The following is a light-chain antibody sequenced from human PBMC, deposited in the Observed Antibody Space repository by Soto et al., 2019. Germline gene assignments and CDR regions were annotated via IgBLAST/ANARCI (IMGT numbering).Light chain of an antibody. J-gene: IGKJ4*02. V-gene: IGKV1-5*03. CDR2: KAY. CDR3: QQYTSYSP. CDR1: QSINNL. Sequence: DIQMTQSPSTLSASVGDRVTITCRASQSINNLLAWYQQKPGKAPKLLIYKAYNLESGVPSRFSGNGSGTEFTLTISSLQPDDFATYYCQQYTSYSPFGGGTKVEIK.